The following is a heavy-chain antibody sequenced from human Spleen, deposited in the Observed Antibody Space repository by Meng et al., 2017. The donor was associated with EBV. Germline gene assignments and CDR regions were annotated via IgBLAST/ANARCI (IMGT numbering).Heavy chain of an antibody. CDR3: AGGRGLPNY. J-gene: IGHJ4*02. V-gene: IGHV4-34*01. CDR2: INHSGIT. D-gene: IGHD4-17*01. Sequence: QVQLQQWGAGLLKPSETLSLTCAVYGESFSGNYWTWIRQPPGKGLEWIGDINHSGITNYNPSLKSRVTISADMSKNQFSLKMTSVTAADTALYYCAGGRGLPNYWGQGTLVTVSS. CDR1: GESFSGNY.